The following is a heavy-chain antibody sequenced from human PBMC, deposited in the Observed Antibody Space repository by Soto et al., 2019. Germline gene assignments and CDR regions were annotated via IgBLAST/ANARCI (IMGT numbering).Heavy chain of an antibody. CDR2: IIPIFGTA. Sequence: SVKVSCKASGGTFSSYAISWVRQAPGQGLEWMGGIIPIFGTANYAQKFQGRVTITADESTSTAYMELSSLRSEDTAVYYCARGRRSDGNNSYYYYYYGMDVWGQGTTVTVSS. CDR3: ARGRRSDGNNSYYYYYYGMDV. J-gene: IGHJ6*02. CDR1: GGTFSSYA. V-gene: IGHV1-69*13.